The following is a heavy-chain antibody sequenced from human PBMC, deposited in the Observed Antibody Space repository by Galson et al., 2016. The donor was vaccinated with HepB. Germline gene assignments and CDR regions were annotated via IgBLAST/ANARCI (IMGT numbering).Heavy chain of an antibody. CDR2: ITSGGIT. J-gene: IGHJ4*02. D-gene: IGHD6-13*01. V-gene: IGHV3-23*01. CDR1: GFSFSSYI. Sequence: SLRLPCAASGFSFSSYIMSWVRQAPGKGLEWVSGITSGGITYYADSVKGRFTISRDNSKNILFLHMNSLSPDDTAKYYCARDRGGGTSWYLGYSWGQGTLVIVSS. CDR3: ARDRGGGTSWYLGYS.